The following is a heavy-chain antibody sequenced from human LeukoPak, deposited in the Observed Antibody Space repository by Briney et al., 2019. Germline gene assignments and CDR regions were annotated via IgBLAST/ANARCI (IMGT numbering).Heavy chain of an antibody. CDR3: ARGAPAVVAAAIMDV. D-gene: IGHD2-15*01. V-gene: IGHV4-59*01. J-gene: IGHJ6*04. Sequence: PSETLSLTCTVSGGSISSYYWSWIRQPPGKGLEWIGYIYYSGSTNYNPSLKSRVTILVDTSKNQFSLKLSSVTAADTAVYYCARGAPAVVAAAIMDVWGKGTTVTVSS. CDR1: GGSISSYY. CDR2: IYYSGST.